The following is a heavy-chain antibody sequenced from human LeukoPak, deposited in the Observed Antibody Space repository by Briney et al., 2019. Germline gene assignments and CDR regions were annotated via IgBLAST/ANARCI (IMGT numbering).Heavy chain of an antibody. J-gene: IGHJ4*02. Sequence: ASVKVSCKASGYSFTNYGISWVRQAPGQGLEWMGWISAHNGNTNCAQKLQGRVTMTTDTSTSTAYMELRTLRSDDTAVYYCARDHSYASRGGSFDYWGQGTLVTVSS. CDR1: GYSFTNYG. V-gene: IGHV1-18*01. CDR3: ARDHSYASRGGSFDY. CDR2: ISAHNGNT. D-gene: IGHD3-16*01.